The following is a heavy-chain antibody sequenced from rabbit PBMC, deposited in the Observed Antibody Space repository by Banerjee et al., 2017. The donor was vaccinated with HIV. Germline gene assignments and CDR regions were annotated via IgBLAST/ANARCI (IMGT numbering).Heavy chain of an antibody. V-gene: IGHV1S45*01. CDR3: ARVNFDDYYTYGYAGYTRLDL. J-gene: IGHJ3*01. Sequence: QEQLEESGGDLVKPEGSLTLTCTASGFSFSSSYYMCWVRQAPGKGLEWIACIDAGLSGSTYYASWAKGRFTISKTSSTTVTLQMTSLTAADTATYFCARVNFDDYYTYGYAGYTRLDLRGPGTLVTVS. CDR1: GFSFSSSYY. D-gene: IGHD6-1*01. CDR2: IDAGLSGST.